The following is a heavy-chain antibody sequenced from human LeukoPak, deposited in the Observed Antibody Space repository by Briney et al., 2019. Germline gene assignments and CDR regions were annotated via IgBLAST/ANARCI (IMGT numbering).Heavy chain of an antibody. CDR2: ISGSGGST. D-gene: IGHD2-15*01. V-gene: IGHV3-23*01. Sequence: GGSLRLSCAASGFTFSSYAMSWVRQAPGKGLEWVSAISGSGGSTYYADSVKGRFTISRDNSKNTLYLQMNSLRAEDTAVYYCATVKRDCSGGTCYSYDYWGQGTLVTVSS. J-gene: IGHJ4*02. CDR1: GFTFSSYA. CDR3: ATVKRDCSGGTCYSYDY.